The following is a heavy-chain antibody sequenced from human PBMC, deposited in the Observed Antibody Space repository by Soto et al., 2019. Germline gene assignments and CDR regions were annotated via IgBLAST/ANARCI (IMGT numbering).Heavy chain of an antibody. D-gene: IGHD3-10*01. V-gene: IGHV3-23*01. CDR1: GFTFSSYA. CDR3: SIARRGFGELYL. J-gene: IGHJ4*02. CDR2: ISYSGGST. Sequence: GGSLRLSCAASGFTFSSYAMSWVRQAPGKGLEWVSGISYSGGSTYYADSVKGRFTISRDNSKNTLYVQMNSLRAEDTAVYYFSIARRGFGELYLRGQGTLVTVSS.